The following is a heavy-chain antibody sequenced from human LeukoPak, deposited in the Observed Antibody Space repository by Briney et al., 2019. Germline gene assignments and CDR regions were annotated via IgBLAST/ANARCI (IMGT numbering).Heavy chain of an antibody. Sequence: GGSLRLSCAASGFTFSSYSMNWVRQAPGKGLEWVSSISSSSSYIYYADSVKGRFTISRDNAKNSLYLQMNSLRAEDTAVYYCAREGPYGDYGGADYWGREPWSPSPQ. V-gene: IGHV3-21*01. CDR1: GFTFSSYS. CDR3: AREGPYGDYGGADY. D-gene: IGHD4-17*01. CDR2: ISSSSSYI. J-gene: IGHJ4*02.